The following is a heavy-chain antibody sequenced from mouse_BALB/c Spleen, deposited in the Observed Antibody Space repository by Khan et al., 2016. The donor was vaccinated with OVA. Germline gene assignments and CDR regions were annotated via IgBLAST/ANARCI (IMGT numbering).Heavy chain of an antibody. CDR2: INPSNGYT. Sequence: QVQLKQSGAELARPGASLKMSCKASGYTFTSYTIHWIKLGPGQVLECIGSINPSNGYTNYTQKFKDKATLTADKSSTTAYMQLSSLTSDDSAVYNCVRDGAYHRNDGWFAYWGQGTMVTVSA. V-gene: IGHV1-4*01. D-gene: IGHD2-14*01. CDR1: GYTFTSYT. CDR3: VRDGAYHRNDGWFAY. J-gene: IGHJ3*01.